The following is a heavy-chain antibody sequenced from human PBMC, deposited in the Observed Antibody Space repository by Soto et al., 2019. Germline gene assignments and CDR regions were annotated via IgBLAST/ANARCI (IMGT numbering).Heavy chain of an antibody. CDR1: GGSLSGYY. V-gene: IGHV4-4*07. Sequence: SSETLSLTCNVSGGSLSGYYWSWIRQPAGKGLEWIGRIYFSGDTHYNPSLKSRVTMSIDSSKNQFSLRLTSVTAADTAVYSCARGVVIPTIDAFDLWGQGTLVTVSS. CDR2: IYFSGDT. CDR3: ARGVVIPTIDAFDL. D-gene: IGHD3-22*01. J-gene: IGHJ3*01.